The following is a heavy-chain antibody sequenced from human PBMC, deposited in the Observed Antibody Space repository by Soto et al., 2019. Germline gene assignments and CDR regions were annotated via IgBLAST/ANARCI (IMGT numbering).Heavy chain of an antibody. J-gene: IGHJ4*02. CDR2: IYYSGTT. D-gene: IGHD2-21*01. Sequence: PSETLSLTCTVSGGSISSGGYYWSWIRQHPGKGLEWIGYIYYSGTTYYNPSLKSRVTISVDTSKNQFSLKLSSVRPEDTALYYCAKATSATCTGSICYSFDYWGQGTLVTVSS. V-gene: IGHV4-31*03. CDR3: AKATSATCTGSICYSFDY. CDR1: GGSISSGGYY.